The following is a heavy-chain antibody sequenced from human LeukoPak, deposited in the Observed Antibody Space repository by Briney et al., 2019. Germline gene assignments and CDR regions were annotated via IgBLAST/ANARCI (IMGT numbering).Heavy chain of an antibody. CDR2: IYPGDSDT. Sequence: GASLQISCKGSGSIFTSYWIGWVRQLPGKGLEWMGIIYPGDSDTRYSPSFQGQVTISADKSISTAYLQWSSLKASDTAMYYCARTRLGLYYDSSGYFDYWGQGTLVTVSS. V-gene: IGHV5-51*01. D-gene: IGHD3-22*01. CDR1: GSIFTSYW. CDR3: ARTRLGLYYDSSGYFDY. J-gene: IGHJ4*02.